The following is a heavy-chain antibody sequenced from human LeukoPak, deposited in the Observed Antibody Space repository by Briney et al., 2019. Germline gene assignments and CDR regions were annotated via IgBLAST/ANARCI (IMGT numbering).Heavy chain of an antibody. Sequence: PSETLSLTCAVSGYSISSGYYWGWIRQPPGKGLEWIGSIYHSGSTYYNPSLKSRVTISVGTSKNQFSLKLSSVTAADTAVYYCASFSYGPFDYWGQGTLVTVSS. CDR2: IYHSGST. J-gene: IGHJ4*02. CDR1: GYSISSGYY. V-gene: IGHV4-38-2*01. D-gene: IGHD3-10*01. CDR3: ASFSYGPFDY.